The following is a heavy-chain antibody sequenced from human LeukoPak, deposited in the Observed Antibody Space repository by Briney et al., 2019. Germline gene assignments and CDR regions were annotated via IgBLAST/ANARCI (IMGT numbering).Heavy chain of an antibody. Sequence: PSETLSLTCTVSGGSISSSSYYWGWIRQPPGKGLEWIGSIYYSGSTYYNPSLKSRDTISVDTSKNQFSLKLSSVTAADTAVYYCARLSLVTRDFDYWGQGTLVTVSS. CDR1: GGSISSSSYY. CDR2: IYYSGST. V-gene: IGHV4-39*07. CDR3: ARLSLVTRDFDY. D-gene: IGHD4-23*01. J-gene: IGHJ4*02.